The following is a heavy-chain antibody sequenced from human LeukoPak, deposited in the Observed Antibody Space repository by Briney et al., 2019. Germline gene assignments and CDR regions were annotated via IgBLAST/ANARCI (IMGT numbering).Heavy chain of an antibody. CDR1: GGTFSSYA. Sequence: SVKVSCKASGGTFSSYAISWVRQAPGQGLEWMGGIIPIFGTANYAQKLQGRVTITTDESTSTACMELSSLRSEDTAVYFCAINNESGYSYGDYWGQGTLVTVSS. J-gene: IGHJ4*02. V-gene: IGHV1-69*05. D-gene: IGHD5-18*01. CDR2: IIPIFGTA. CDR3: AINNESGYSYGDY.